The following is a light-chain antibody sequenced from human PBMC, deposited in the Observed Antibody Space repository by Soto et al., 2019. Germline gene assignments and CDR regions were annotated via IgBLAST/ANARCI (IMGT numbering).Light chain of an antibody. Sequence: IRRTQSHSTLSASVGDKVTITCRASQSISSFLAWYQKKPGKAPKLLNYAASRLQSGVPSRFSGSGSGTEFTLTISSLQPEDFATYYCQQDNSYLWTFGQGTKVDIK. CDR2: AAS. CDR1: QSISSF. V-gene: IGKV1-5*01. J-gene: IGKJ1*01. CDR3: QQDNSYLWT.